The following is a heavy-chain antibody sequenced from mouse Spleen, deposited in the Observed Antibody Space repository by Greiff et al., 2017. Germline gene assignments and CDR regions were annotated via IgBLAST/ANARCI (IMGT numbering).Heavy chain of an antibody. CDR1: GYSITSGYY. CDR3: ARDGYHGGFAY. D-gene: IGHD2-14*01. CDR2: ISYDGSN. V-gene: IGHV3-6*01. J-gene: IGHJ3*01. Sequence: ESGPGLVKPSQSLSLTCSVTGYSITSGYYWNWIRQFPGNKLEWMGYISYDGSNNYNPSLKNRISITRDTSKNQFFLKLNSVTTEDTATYYCARDGYHGGFAYWGQGTLVTVSA.